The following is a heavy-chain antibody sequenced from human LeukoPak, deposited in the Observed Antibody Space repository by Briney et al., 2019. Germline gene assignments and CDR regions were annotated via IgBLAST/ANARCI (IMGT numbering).Heavy chain of an antibody. CDR1: GFTFSSYA. CDR2: ISYDGSNK. V-gene: IGHV3-30-3*01. CDR3: AKDRATVVTPIQFDY. J-gene: IGHJ4*02. Sequence: TGGSLRLSCAASGFTFSSYAMHWVRQAPGKGLEWVAVISYDGSNKYYADSVKGRFTISRDNSKNTLYLQMNSLRAEDTAVYYCAKDRATVVTPIQFDYWGQGTLVTVSS. D-gene: IGHD4-23*01.